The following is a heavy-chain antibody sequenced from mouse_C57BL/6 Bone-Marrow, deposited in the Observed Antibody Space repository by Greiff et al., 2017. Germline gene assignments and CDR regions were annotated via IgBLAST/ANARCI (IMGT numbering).Heavy chain of an antibody. CDR2: IYPGDGDT. CDR1: GYAFSSYW. V-gene: IGHV1-80*01. CDR3: ARLNYYGSSYGYFDV. J-gene: IGHJ1*03. Sequence: QVQLKQSGAELVKPGASVKISCKASGYAFSSYWMNWVKQRPGKGLEWIGQIYPGDGDTNYNGKFKGKATLTADKYSSTAYMQLSSLTSEDSAVYFCARLNYYGSSYGYFDVWGTGTTVTVSS. D-gene: IGHD1-1*01.